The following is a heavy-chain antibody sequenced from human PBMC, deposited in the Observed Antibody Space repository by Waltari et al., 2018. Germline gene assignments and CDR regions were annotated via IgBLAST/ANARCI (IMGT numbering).Heavy chain of an antibody. V-gene: IGHV4-38-2*01. CDR2: IYHSGST. D-gene: IGHD5-12*01. Sequence: QVQLQESGPGLVKPSETLSLTCAVSGYSISSSYYWGWIRQPPGKGLEWIGSIYHSGSTYYNPSLKSRVTISVDTSKNQFSLKLSSVTAADTAVYYCARQYSGYVFGAFDIWGQGTMVTVSS. J-gene: IGHJ3*02. CDR3: ARQYSGYVFGAFDI. CDR1: GYSISSSYY.